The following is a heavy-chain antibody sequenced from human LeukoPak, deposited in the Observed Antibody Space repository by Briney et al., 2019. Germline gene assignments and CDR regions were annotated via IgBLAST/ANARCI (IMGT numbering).Heavy chain of an antibody. CDR2: IYSDGNT. V-gene: IGHV3-53*01. D-gene: IGHD1-26*01. J-gene: IGHJ3*02. CDR1: GFTVSSNY. Sequence: PGGSLRLSCAASGFTVSSNYMSWVRQAPGKGLEWVSVIYSDGNTYYADSVKGRFTISRDNSKNTLYLQMNSLRAEDTAVYYCARDFSGRGDAFDIWGQRTMVTVSS. CDR3: ARDFSGRGDAFDI.